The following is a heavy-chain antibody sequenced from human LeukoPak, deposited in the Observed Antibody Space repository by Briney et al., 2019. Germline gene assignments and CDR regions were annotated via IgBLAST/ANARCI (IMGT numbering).Heavy chain of an antibody. CDR2: IIPIFGTA. J-gene: IGHJ5*02. D-gene: IGHD3-10*01. Sequence: ASVKVSCKASGGTFSSYAISWVRQAPGQGLEWMGGIIPIFGTANYAHKFQGRVTITTDESTSTAYMELSSLRSEDTAVYYCARDGSSRGFDPWGQGTLVTVSS. CDR3: ARDGSSRGFDP. V-gene: IGHV1-69*05. CDR1: GGTFSSYA.